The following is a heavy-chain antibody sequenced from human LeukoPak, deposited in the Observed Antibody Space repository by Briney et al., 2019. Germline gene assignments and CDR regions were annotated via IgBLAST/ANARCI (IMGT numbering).Heavy chain of an antibody. V-gene: IGHV4-61*01. CDR3: ARAPPPLTYYYGSGSRESGGWFDP. D-gene: IGHD3-10*01. J-gene: IGHJ5*02. CDR2: IYYSGST. CDR1: GGSVSGGSYY. Sequence: PSETLSLTCTVSGGSVSGGSYYWSWIRQPPGKGLEWIGYIYYSGSTNYNPSLKSRVTISVDTSKNQFSLKLSSVTAADTAVYYCARAPPPLTYYYGSGSRESGGWFDPWGQGTLVTVSS.